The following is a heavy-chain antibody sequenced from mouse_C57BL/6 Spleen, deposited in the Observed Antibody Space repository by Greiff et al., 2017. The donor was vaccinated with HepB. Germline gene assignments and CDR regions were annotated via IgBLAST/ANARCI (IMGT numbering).Heavy chain of an antibody. CDR2: IYPGDGDT. D-gene: IGHD2-5*01. V-gene: IGHV1-82*01. Sequence: VQLQQSGPELVKPGASVKISCKASGYAFSSSWMNWVKQRPGKGLEWIGRIYPGDGDTNYNGKFKGKATLTADKSSSTAYMQLSSLTSEDSAVYFCASYSNRRYFDVWGTGTTVTVSS. CDR3: ASYSNRRYFDV. CDR1: GYAFSSSW. J-gene: IGHJ1*03.